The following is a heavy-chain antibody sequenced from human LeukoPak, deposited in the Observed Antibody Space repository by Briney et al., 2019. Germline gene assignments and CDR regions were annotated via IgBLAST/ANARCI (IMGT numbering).Heavy chain of an antibody. CDR1: GFIFSNYW. CDR3: ARGPPNSGGYYVGDY. D-gene: IGHD1-26*01. J-gene: IGHJ4*02. CDR2: INSDGSRT. Sequence: PGGSLRLSCAASGFIFSNYWMHWVRQAPGKGLVWVSRINSDGSRTSYAGSVKGRFTISRDNAKNTLYLQMNSLRDEDTAVYYCARGPPNSGGYYVGDYWGQGTLLTVSS. V-gene: IGHV3-74*01.